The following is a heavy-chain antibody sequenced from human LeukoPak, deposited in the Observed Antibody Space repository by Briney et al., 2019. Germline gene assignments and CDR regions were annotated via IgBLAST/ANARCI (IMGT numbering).Heavy chain of an antibody. CDR2: IYYSGST. CDR1: GGSISSSSYY. V-gene: IGHV4-39*01. D-gene: IGHD3-9*01. J-gene: IGHJ5*02. Sequence: PSETLSLTCTVSGGSISSSSYYWGWIRQPPGKGLEWIGSIYYSGSTYYNPSLKSRVTISVDTSKNQFSLKLSSVTAADTAVYYCARHSRLRYFDSYNWFDPWGQGTLVTVSS. CDR3: ARHSRLRYFDSYNWFDP.